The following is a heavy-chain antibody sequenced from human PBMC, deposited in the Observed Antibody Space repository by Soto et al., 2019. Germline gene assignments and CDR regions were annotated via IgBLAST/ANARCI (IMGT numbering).Heavy chain of an antibody. D-gene: IGHD5-18*01. V-gene: IGHV4-34*01. CDR2: INHRGIT. Sequence: QVQLQQWGAGLLKPSETLSLTCAVYGGSFSGYYWNWIRQPPGKGLEWIGEINHRGITNYNPSLKSRVTTSVHTSKSQISLPPSSVPAAGTAVSYCARLSRAYSDGNLDYWGQGTLVTVSS. CDR3: ARLSRAYSDGNLDY. CDR1: GGSFSGYY. J-gene: IGHJ4*02.